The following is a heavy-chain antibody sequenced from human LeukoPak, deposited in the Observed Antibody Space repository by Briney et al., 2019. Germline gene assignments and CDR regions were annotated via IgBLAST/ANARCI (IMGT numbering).Heavy chain of an antibody. D-gene: IGHD3-22*01. CDR2: ISYDGSNK. CDR3: AKGFYYDSSGYYYGIFDY. Sequence: GGSLRLSCAASGFTFSSYGMHWVRQAPGKGLEWVAVISYDGSNKYYADSVKGRFTISRDNSKNTLYLQMNSLRAEDTAVYYCAKGFYYDSSGYYYGIFDYWGQGTLVTVSS. CDR1: GFTFSSYG. V-gene: IGHV3-30*18. J-gene: IGHJ4*02.